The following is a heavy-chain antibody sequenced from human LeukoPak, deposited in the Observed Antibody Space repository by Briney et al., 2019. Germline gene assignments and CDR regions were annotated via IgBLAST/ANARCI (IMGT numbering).Heavy chain of an antibody. CDR3: ARRNCGGDCPLFSFDI. Sequence: GESLKISCKGSGYSFTSYWIGWVRQMPGKGLEWMGIIYPGDSDTRYSPSFQGQVTISADKSISTAYLQWSSLKASDTAMYYCARRNCGGDCPLFSFDIWGQGTMVTVSS. CDR2: IYPGDSDT. V-gene: IGHV5-51*01. J-gene: IGHJ3*02. D-gene: IGHD2-21*02. CDR1: GYSFTSYW.